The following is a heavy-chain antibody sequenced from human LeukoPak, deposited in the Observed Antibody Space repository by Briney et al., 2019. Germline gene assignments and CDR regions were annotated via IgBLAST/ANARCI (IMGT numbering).Heavy chain of an antibody. V-gene: IGHV3-30*18. CDR3: VKGGDYLEY. Sequence: GRSLRLSCAASGFTFTSYGLHWVRQAPGKGLEWEALISYDGKNKYYPDSVKGRFTVSRDNSKNTLYLQLNSLRTEDTAVYYCVKGGDYLEYWGQGTLVTVSS. CDR1: GFTFTSYG. CDR2: ISYDGKNK. J-gene: IGHJ4*02.